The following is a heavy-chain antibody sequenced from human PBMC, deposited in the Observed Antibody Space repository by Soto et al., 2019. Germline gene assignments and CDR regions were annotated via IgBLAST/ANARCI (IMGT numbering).Heavy chain of an antibody. V-gene: IGHV1-69*06. D-gene: IGHD6-13*01. J-gene: IGHJ3*02. CDR3: ARDSGYSSSWHLAGAFDI. CDR2: IIPIFGTA. Sequence: SVKVSCKASGGAVSSYAISWVRQAPGQGLEWMGGIIPIFGTANYAQKFQGRVTITADKSTSTAYMELSSLRSEDTAVYYCARDSGYSSSWHLAGAFDIWGKGPMVTVSS. CDR1: GGAVSSYA.